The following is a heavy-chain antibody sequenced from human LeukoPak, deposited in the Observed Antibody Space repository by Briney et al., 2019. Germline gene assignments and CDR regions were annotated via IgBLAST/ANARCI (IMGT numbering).Heavy chain of an antibody. CDR1: GYTFTSYG. CDR3: ARDRGTWIQLWLIDY. J-gene: IGHJ4*02. CDR2: ISAYNGNT. D-gene: IGHD5-18*01. V-gene: IGHV1-18*01. Sequence: GASVKVSCKASGYTFTSYGISWVGQAPGQGLEWMGWISAYNGNTNYAQKFQGRVTVTTDTSTSTAYMELRSLRSDDTAVYYCARDRGTWIQLWLIDYWGQGTLVTVSS.